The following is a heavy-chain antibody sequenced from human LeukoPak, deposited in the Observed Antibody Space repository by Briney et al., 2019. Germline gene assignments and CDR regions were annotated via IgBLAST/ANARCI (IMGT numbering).Heavy chain of an antibody. Sequence: PGGSLRLSCAASGFTFSRQSINWVRQAPGKGLEWVSYISSSGSTTHYADSVKGRFTISRDNAKNSLYLQMNSLRAEDTAVYYCARGTHPYYDILTGYYTPPGMDVWGQGTTVTVSS. CDR2: ISSSGSTT. D-gene: IGHD3-9*01. J-gene: IGHJ6*02. V-gene: IGHV3-48*04. CDR3: ARGTHPYYDILTGYYTPPGMDV. CDR1: GFTFSRQS.